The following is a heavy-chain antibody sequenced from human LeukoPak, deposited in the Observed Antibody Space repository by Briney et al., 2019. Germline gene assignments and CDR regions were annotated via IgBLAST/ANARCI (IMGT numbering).Heavy chain of an antibody. CDR1: GFTFSSYA. Sequence: GGSLRLSCAASGFTFSSYAMSWVRQAPGKGLEWVSAISGSGGSTYYADSVKGRFTISSDKSKNTLYLQMDSLRAEDTAVYYCAKGRSLSCFATLDSWGQGTLVTVSS. J-gene: IGHJ4*02. CDR2: ISGSGGST. V-gene: IGHV3-23*01. D-gene: IGHD2-2*01. CDR3: AKGRSLSCFATLDS.